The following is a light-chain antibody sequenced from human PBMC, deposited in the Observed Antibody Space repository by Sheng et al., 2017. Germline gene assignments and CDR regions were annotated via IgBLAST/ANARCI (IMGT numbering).Light chain of an antibody. V-gene: IGKV4-1*01. CDR1: QSVLYNSNNKNY. Sequence: DIVMTQSPDSLAVSLGERATINCKSSQSVLYNSNNKNYLAWYQQKPGQPPKLLIYWASTRESGVPDRFSGSGSGTDFTLTISSLQAEDVAVYYCQQYYSTPWTLAKGPRWKSN. CDR2: WAS. J-gene: IGKJ1*01. CDR3: QQYYSTPWT.